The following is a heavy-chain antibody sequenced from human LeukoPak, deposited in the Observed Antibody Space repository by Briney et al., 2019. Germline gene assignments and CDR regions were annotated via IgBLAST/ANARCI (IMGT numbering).Heavy chain of an antibody. J-gene: IGHJ4*02. CDR2: INHSGST. Sequence: SETLSLTCAVYGGSLSGYYWSWIRQPPGKGLEWIGEINHSGSTNYNPSLKSRATISVDTSKNQFSLKLSSVTAADTAVYYCARFDSYGRFDYWGQGTLVTVSS. CDR1: GGSLSGYY. D-gene: IGHD5-18*01. V-gene: IGHV4-34*01. CDR3: ARFDSYGRFDY.